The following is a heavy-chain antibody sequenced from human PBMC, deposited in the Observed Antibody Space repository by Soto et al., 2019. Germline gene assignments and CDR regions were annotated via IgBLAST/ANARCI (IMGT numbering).Heavy chain of an antibody. CDR2: ISSSSRTI. CDR1: GFTFSSYS. D-gene: IGHD3-22*01. J-gene: IGHJ4*02. Sequence: EVQLVESGGGLVQPGGSLRLSCAASGFTFSSYSMNWVRQAPGKGLEWVSYISSSSRTIYYAASVKGRFPISRDNAKNSLYLQMNSRRDEDTAVYYCASGYYYDSSGYPIPIPAGVFDYWGQGTLVTVSP. V-gene: IGHV3-48*02. CDR3: ASGYYYDSSGYPIPIPAGVFDY.